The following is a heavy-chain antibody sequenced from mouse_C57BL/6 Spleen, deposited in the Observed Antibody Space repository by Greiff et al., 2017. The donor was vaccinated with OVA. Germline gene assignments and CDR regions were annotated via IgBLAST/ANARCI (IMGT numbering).Heavy chain of an antibody. J-gene: IGHJ2*01. V-gene: IGHV14-3*01. CDR2: IDPANGNT. D-gene: IGHD3-2*02. CDR1: GFNIKNTY. CDR3: ASSDSSGYGADFDY. Sequence: EVQVVESVAELVRPGASVKLSCTASGFNIKNTYMHWVKQRPEQGLEWIGRIDPANGNTKYAPKFQGKATITADTSSNTAYLQLSSLTSEDTAIYYCASSDSSGYGADFDYWGQGTTLTVSS.